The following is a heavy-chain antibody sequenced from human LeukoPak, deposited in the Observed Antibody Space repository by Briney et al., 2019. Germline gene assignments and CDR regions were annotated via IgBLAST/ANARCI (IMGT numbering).Heavy chain of an antibody. D-gene: IGHD2-15*01. V-gene: IGHV3-43D*03. CDR1: GFTFDDYA. Sequence: GGSLRLSCAASGFTFDDYAMHWVRQAPGKGLEWVSLISWDGGLTYYADSVKGRFTISRDNSKNSLYLQMNSLSAEDTALYYCAKDLGGRWSTLGLSPLDVWGKGTTVTVSS. CDR2: ISWDGGLT. CDR3: AKDLGGRWSTLGLSPLDV. J-gene: IGHJ6*04.